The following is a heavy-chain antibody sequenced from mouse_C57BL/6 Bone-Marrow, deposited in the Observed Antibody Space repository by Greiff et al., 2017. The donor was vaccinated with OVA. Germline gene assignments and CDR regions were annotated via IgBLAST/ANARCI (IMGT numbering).Heavy chain of an antibody. D-gene: IGHD3-3*01. CDR3: ARGGTLYAMDY. Sequence: EVQLVESGGGLVKPGGSLKLSCAASGFTFSSYAMSWVRQTPEKRLEWVATISDGGSYTYYPDNVKGRFTISRDNAKNNLYLQMSHLKSEDTAMYYCARGGTLYAMDYWGQGTSVTVSS. CDR2: ISDGGSYT. CDR1: GFTFSSYA. J-gene: IGHJ4*01. V-gene: IGHV5-4*01.